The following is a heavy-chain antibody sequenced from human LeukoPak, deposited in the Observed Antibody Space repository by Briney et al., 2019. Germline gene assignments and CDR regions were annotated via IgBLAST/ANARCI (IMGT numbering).Heavy chain of an antibody. CDR3: ARSWDVLGPGGDYFDY. V-gene: IGHV1-2*02. CDR2: INPNSGGT. D-gene: IGHD6-13*01. J-gene: IGHJ4*02. CDR1: GYTFTGYY. Sequence: ASVKVSCKASGYTFTGYYMHWVRQAPGQGLEWMGWINPNSGGTNYAQKFQGRVTMTRDTSISTAYMELSRPRSDDTAVYYCARSWDVLGPGGDYFDYWGQGTLVTVSS.